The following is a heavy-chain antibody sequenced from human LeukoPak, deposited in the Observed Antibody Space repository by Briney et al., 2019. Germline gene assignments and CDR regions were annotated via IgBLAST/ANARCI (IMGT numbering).Heavy chain of an antibody. J-gene: IGHJ5*02. CDR3: AGSTGADRPRPNWFAP. Sequence: PSETLSLTCTVSGGSIRSYYWSWIRQPPGKGLECIGYIYFSGSTNYNPSLRSRVSISVDTSKNQFSLRLSSVTAADTAVYYCAGSTGADRPRPNWFAPWGQGTLVTVSS. CDR1: GGSIRSYY. CDR2: IYFSGST. V-gene: IGHV4-59*01.